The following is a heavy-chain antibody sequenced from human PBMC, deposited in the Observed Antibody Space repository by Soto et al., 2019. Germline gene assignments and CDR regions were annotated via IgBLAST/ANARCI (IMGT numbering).Heavy chain of an antibody. CDR1: GGTIISSNW. V-gene: IGHV4-4*02. CDR3: ARGSNSSSWSPFDY. D-gene: IGHD6-13*01. J-gene: IGHJ4*02. CDR2: IYHSGST. Sequence: SGTLSLTCAVSGGTIISSNWWSWVSQPPGKGLEWIGEIYHSGSTNYNPSLKSRVTISVDKSKNQFSLKLSSVTAADTAVYYCARGSNSSSWSPFDYWGQGTLVTVSS.